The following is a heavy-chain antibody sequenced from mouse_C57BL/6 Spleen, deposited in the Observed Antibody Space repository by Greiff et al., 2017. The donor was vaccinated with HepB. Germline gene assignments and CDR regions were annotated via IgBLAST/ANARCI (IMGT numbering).Heavy chain of an antibody. CDR2: ISSGGSYT. CDR3: ASHGDTTVVGPFDY. CDR1: GFTFSSYG. V-gene: IGHV5-6*01. D-gene: IGHD1-1*01. J-gene: IGHJ2*01. Sequence: EVKLVESGGDLVKPGGSLKLSCAASGFTFSSYGMSWVRQTPDKRLEWVATISSGGSYTYYPDSVKGRFTISRDNAKNTLYLQMSSLKSEDTAMYYCASHGDTTVVGPFDYWGQGTTLTVSS.